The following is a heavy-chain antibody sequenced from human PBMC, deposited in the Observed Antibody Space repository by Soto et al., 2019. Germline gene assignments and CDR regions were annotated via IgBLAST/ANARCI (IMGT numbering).Heavy chain of an antibody. D-gene: IGHD6-19*01. J-gene: IGHJ5*02. Sequence: ASVKASCKASGYTFTSYGIRWVRQAPGQGKEWMGWISAYNGNTNYAQKLQGRVTMTTDTSTSRAYMELRSLRSDDTAVYYFARAPPREAVAGTGGWFVPWGKGPLV. CDR2: ISAYNGNT. CDR1: GYTFTSYG. CDR3: ARAPPREAVAGTGGWFVP. V-gene: IGHV1-18*01.